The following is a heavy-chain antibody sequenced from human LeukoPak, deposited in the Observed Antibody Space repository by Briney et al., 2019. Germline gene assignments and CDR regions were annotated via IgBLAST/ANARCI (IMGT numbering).Heavy chain of an antibody. V-gene: IGHV3-66*01. CDR3: ARESYYGSGSYWNWFDP. J-gene: IGHJ5*02. CDR1: GFTFSSYA. CDR2: IYRGDST. Sequence: PGGSLRLSCAASGFTFSSYAMSWVRQAPGKGLEWVSTIYRGDSTYYTDSVKGRLTISRDNSKNTLYLQMNSLRAEDTAVYYCARESYYGSGSYWNWFDPWGQGTLVTVSS. D-gene: IGHD3-10*01.